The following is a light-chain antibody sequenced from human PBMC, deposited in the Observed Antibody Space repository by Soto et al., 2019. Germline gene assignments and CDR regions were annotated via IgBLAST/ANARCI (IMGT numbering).Light chain of an antibody. J-gene: IGLJ3*02. V-gene: IGLV2-14*01. CDR1: SSNIGGTNY. Sequence: QSVLTQPPSASGTPGQKVFISCSGSSSNIGGTNYAYWYQQLPGAAPKLMIYEVSHRPSGVSDRFSGSKSGNTASLTISGLQAEDEADYYCSSYTIRNTWVFGGGTKLTVL. CDR3: SSYTIRNTWV. CDR2: EVS.